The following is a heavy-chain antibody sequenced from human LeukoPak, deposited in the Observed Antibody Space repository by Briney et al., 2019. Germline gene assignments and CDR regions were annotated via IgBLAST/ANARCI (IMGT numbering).Heavy chain of an antibody. J-gene: IGHJ4*02. CDR1: GYTFTSYG. CDR2: ISAYNGNT. CDR3: ARGGDYYDSSGYLDY. Sequence: ASVKVSCKASGYTFTSYGISWVRQAPGQGLEWMGWISAYNGNTNYAQKLQGRVTMTTDTSTSTAYMELRSLRSDDTAVYYCARGGDYYDSSGYLDYWGQGTLVTVSS. D-gene: IGHD3-22*01. V-gene: IGHV1-18*01.